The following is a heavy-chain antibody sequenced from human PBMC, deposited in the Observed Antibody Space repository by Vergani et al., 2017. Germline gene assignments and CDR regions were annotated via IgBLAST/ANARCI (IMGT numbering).Heavy chain of an antibody. CDR2: ISYDGGNK. Sequence: QVQLVESGGGVVQPGRSLRLSCAASGFTFSSYGMHWVRQAPGKGLEWVAVISYDGGNKYYADSVKGRFTISRDNSKNTLYLQMNSLRAEDTAVYYCAKALGTLAGYWGQGTLVTVSS. CDR1: GFTFSSYG. J-gene: IGHJ4*02. V-gene: IGHV3-30*18. CDR3: AKALGTLAGY. D-gene: IGHD1-1*01.